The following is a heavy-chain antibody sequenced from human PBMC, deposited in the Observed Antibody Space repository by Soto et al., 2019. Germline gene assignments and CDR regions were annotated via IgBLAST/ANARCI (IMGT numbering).Heavy chain of an antibody. CDR3: ARLRCSGDSCYFSY. J-gene: IGHJ4*02. Sequence: QLQLQESGPGLVKPSETLSLTCSVSGVSISSSSHYWAWIRQPPGKGLEWIGRIYYNGNTYYTPSLKSRVTISVDTSKSHFSLKLSSVTAADTAVYYCARLRCSGDSCYFSYWGQGTLVTVSS. CDR2: IYYNGNT. D-gene: IGHD2-15*01. CDR1: GVSISSSSHY. V-gene: IGHV4-39*02.